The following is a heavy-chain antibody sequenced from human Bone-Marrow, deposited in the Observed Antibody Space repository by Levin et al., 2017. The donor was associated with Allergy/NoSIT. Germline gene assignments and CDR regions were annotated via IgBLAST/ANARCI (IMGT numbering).Heavy chain of an antibody. D-gene: IGHD3-9*01. CDR3: ARDSKLLTGYCDS. CDR2: VYHDGSNQ. J-gene: IGHJ4*02. Sequence: HPGGSLRLSCTTSGFSFSDFGMHWVRQAPGKGLEWVAAVYHDGSNQYYPDSVKGRFTISRDNSKNTVYLQMNSLRAEDTAVYYCARDSKLLTGYCDSWGQGSRVIVSS. V-gene: IGHV3-33*01. CDR1: GFSFSDFG.